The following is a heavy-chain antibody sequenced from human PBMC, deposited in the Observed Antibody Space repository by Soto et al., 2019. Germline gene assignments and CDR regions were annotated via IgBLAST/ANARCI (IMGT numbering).Heavy chain of an antibody. J-gene: IGHJ4*02. V-gene: IGHV3-48*01. CDR2: ISGSSSNI. Sequence: GGSLRLSCAASGFTFSSCSMNWVRQAPGKGLEWVSYISGSSSNIYYADSVKGRFTISRDNAKNSLYLQMNSLRAEDTSVYYCAKEGGLSGSYYISSSYYFDYWGQGTLVTVSS. D-gene: IGHD1-26*01. CDR3: AKEGGLSGSYYISSSYYFDY. CDR1: GFTFSSCS.